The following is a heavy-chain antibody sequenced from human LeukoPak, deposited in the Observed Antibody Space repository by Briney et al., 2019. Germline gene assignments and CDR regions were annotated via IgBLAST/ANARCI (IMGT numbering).Heavy chain of an antibody. J-gene: IGHJ3*02. D-gene: IGHD3-10*01. CDR1: GYTLTELS. Sequence: GASVKVSCKVSGYTLTELSIHWVRQGPGKGLEWMGGLDPEDGKTIYAQKFQGRVTMTEDTSTDTAYMELSSLRSEDTAVYYCAPYMVRGREPFDIWGQGTMVTVSS. CDR2: LDPEDGKT. V-gene: IGHV1-24*01. CDR3: APYMVRGREPFDI.